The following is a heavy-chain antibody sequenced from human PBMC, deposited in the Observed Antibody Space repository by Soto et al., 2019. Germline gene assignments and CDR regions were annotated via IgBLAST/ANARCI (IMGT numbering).Heavy chain of an antibody. V-gene: IGHV1-2*02. CDR1: GYTFTGYY. CDR2: INPNSGGT. D-gene: IGHD3-10*01. J-gene: IGHJ3*02. Sequence: ASVKVSCKASGYTFTGYYMHWVRQAPGQGLEWMGWINPNSGGTNYAQKFQGRVTMTRDTSISTAYMELSGLRSDDTAVYYCARLSRRYGSGSYYNSPSGAFDIWGQGTMVTVSS. CDR3: ARLSRRYGSGSYYNSPSGAFDI.